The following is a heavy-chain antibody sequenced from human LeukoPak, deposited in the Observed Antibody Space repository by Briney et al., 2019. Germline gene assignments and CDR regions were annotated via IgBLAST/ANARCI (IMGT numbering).Heavy chain of an antibody. CDR3: AKDRDDSSGYNPLADY. D-gene: IGHD3-22*01. CDR2: ISGSGGST. V-gene: IGHV3-23*01. Sequence: GGSLRLSCAASGFTFSSYAMSWVRQAPGKGLEWVSAISGSGGSTYYADSVKGRFTISRDNSKNTLYLQMNSLRAEDTAVYYFAKDRDDSSGYNPLADYWGQGTLVTVSS. CDR1: GFTFSSYA. J-gene: IGHJ4*02.